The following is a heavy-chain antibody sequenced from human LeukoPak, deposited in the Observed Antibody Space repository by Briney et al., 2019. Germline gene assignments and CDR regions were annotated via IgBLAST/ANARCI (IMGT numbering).Heavy chain of an antibody. CDR2: INHSGST. Sequence: SETLSLTCTVSGGSISSYYWSWIRQPPGKGLEWIGEINHSGSTNYNPSLKSRVTISVDTSKNQFSLKLSSVTAADTAVYYCARGGVLLWFGTPPDAWGQGTTVTVSS. CDR3: ARGGVLLWFGTPPDA. CDR1: GGSISSYY. D-gene: IGHD3-10*01. V-gene: IGHV4-34*01. J-gene: IGHJ6*02.